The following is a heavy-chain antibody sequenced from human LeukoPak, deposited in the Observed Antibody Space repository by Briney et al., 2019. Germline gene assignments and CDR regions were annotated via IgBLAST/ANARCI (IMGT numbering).Heavy chain of an antibody. J-gene: IGHJ5*02. CDR3: ARARQYQLLST. CDR1: GGSFSGYY. Sequence: SETLSLTCAVYGGSFSGYYWSWVRQPPGKGLEWIGEINHSGSTNYNLSLKSRVTISVDTSKNQFSLKLSSVTAADTAVYYCARARQYQLLSTWGQGTLVTVSS. D-gene: IGHD2-2*01. CDR2: INHSGST. V-gene: IGHV4-34*01.